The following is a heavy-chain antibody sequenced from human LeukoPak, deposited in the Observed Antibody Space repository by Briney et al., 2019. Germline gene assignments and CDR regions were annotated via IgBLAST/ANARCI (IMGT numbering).Heavy chain of an antibody. D-gene: IGHD3-10*01. Sequence: GGSLRLSCAASGFTFSSYSMNWVRQAPGKGLEWVAVISYDGSNKYYADSVKGRFTISRDNSKNTLYLQMNSLRAEDTAVYYCARDRNYYGSVLDYWGQGTLVTVSS. J-gene: IGHJ4*02. CDR3: ARDRNYYGSVLDY. CDR2: ISYDGSNK. CDR1: GFTFSSYS. V-gene: IGHV3-30*03.